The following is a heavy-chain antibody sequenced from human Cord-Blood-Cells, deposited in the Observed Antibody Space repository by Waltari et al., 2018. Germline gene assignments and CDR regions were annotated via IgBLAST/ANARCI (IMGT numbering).Heavy chain of an antibody. CDR1: VFSLNTSGVV. V-gene: IGHV2-5*02. CDR2: IYWDDYK. Sequence: LTQSAPPLVKPSQTLTLTCTFSVFSLNTSGVVVLWTRHPPGNPLESLALIYWDDYKRYSPSLKSRLTITKDTSKNQVVLTMTNMDPVDTATYYCAHYDYYYGSGSYYKHNWFDPWGQGTLVTVSS. CDR3: AHYDYYYGSGSYYKHNWFDP. J-gene: IGHJ5*02. D-gene: IGHD3-10*01.